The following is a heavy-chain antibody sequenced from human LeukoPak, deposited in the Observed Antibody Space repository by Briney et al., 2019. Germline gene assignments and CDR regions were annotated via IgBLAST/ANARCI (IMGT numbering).Heavy chain of an antibody. CDR3: VLTSGSGSYRGYLNY. V-gene: IGHV3-20*01. CDR2: INWNGGST. Sequence: GGSLRLSCVASGFTFDDYGIGWVRQAPGKGLEGVSGINWNGGSTDYADSVKGRFTISRDNAKNSVYLQMSSLRVEDTALYHCVLTSGSGSYRGYLNYWGQGTLVTVSS. D-gene: IGHD3-10*01. J-gene: IGHJ4*02. CDR1: GFTFDDYG.